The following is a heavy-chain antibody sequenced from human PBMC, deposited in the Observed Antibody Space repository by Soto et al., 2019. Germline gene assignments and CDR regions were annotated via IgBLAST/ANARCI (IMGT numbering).Heavy chain of an antibody. CDR2: INHSGST. CDR1: GGSFSGYY. D-gene: IGHD3-3*01. Sequence: SETLSLTCAVYGGSFSGYYWSWIRQPPGKGLEWIGEINHSGSTNYNPSLKSRVTISVGTSKNQFSLKLSSVTAADTAVYYCAGAKYYDFWSGYYIGYYYYGMDVWGQGTTVTVSS. V-gene: IGHV4-34*01. J-gene: IGHJ6*02. CDR3: AGAKYYDFWSGYYIGYYYYGMDV.